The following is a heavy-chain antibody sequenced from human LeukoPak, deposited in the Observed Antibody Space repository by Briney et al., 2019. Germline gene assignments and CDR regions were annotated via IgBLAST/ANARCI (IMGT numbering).Heavy chain of an antibody. J-gene: IGHJ4*02. D-gene: IGHD4-17*01. CDR3: VRAHIGDYGSFDS. V-gene: IGHV3-74*01. CDR2: IHSDGTSS. Sequence: PGGSLRLSCAASGFTFSSYYMHWVRQVPGEGLVWVSHIHSDGTSSTYADSVKGRFAISRDNAKNTLYLQMNSLRAEDTAIYYCVRAHIGDYGSFDSWGQGILVTVSS. CDR1: GFTFSSYY.